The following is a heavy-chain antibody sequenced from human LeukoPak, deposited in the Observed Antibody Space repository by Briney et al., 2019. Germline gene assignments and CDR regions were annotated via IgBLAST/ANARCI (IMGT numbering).Heavy chain of an antibody. CDR3: ASSPWLQPPSGDDALDI. D-gene: IGHD5-18*01. CDR1: GGSFSGYY. J-gene: IGHJ3*02. CDR2: INHSRST. Sequence: PSETLSRTCAVYGGSFSGYYWSWIRKPPGKGLEWIGEINHSRSTNYNPSLKSRVTISVDTSKNQFSLKLSSVTAADTAVYYCASSPWLQPPSGDDALDIWGQGTMVTVSS. V-gene: IGHV4-34*01.